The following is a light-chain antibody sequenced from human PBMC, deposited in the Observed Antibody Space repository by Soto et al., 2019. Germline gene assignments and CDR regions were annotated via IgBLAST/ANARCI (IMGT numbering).Light chain of an antibody. CDR3: KQYGNSKIT. J-gene: IGKJ5*01. CDR2: GEF. CDR1: QSVTNNY. V-gene: IGKV3-20*01. Sequence: IVLTQSPGPLSLPPGERATLCCRASQSVTNNYLAWYQQKTGQAPRLLIDGEFSRATGVPASFSGTRSGTDFTLTISSLEAEDFAVFYCKQYGNSKITFGQGTRLEIK.